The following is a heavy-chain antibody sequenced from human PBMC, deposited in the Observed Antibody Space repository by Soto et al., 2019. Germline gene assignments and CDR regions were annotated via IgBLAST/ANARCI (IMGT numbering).Heavy chain of an antibody. CDR2: ISYDGSNK. J-gene: IGHJ3*02. D-gene: IGHD3-22*01. CDR1: GFPLTSYT. V-gene: IGHV3-30*18. CDR3: AKGDDSSVDLAFDN. Sequence: PGGSLRLSCEASGFPLTSYTMNWVRQSSGKGLEWVAVISYDGSNKYYADSVKGRFTISRDNSKNTMYLQMNSLRAEDTAVYYCAKGDDSSVDLAFDNWGKVTMVAASS.